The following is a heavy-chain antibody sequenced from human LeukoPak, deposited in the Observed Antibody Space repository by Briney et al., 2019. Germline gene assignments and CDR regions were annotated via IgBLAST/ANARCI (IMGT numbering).Heavy chain of an antibody. D-gene: IGHD3-16*01. CDR2: IYYTGST. Sequence: SETLSLTFTVSVGSINSHYWSWIWQPPRQGLEWIGYIYYTGSTNYNPSLKSRVSMSVDRAMKQFSMKLTSVTAADTAVYFCARGSSWGEHSWGQGILVAVSS. V-gene: IGHV4-59*11. J-gene: IGHJ4*02. CDR1: VGSINSHY. CDR3: ARGSSWGEHS.